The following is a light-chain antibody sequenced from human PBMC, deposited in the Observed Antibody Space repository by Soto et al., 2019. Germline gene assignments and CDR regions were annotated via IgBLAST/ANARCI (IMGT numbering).Light chain of an antibody. J-gene: IGLJ1*01. V-gene: IGLV2-14*01. Sequence: QSALTQPASVSRSPGQSITLSCTGTSXDAGGYNYVSWYQEHPGKDPKLMIYEVSNRPSGVSNRFSGSKSGHTASLTISGLQAEDEADYYCSSYTSSSTFYVFGTGTKVTVL. CDR3: SSYTSSSTFYV. CDR2: EVS. CDR1: SXDAGGYNY.